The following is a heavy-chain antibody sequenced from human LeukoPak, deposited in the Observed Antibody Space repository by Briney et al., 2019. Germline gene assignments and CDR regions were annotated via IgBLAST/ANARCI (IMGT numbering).Heavy chain of an antibody. J-gene: IGHJ4*02. CDR1: GFTFSSYS. CDR2: ISSSSSTI. D-gene: IGHD3-3*01. CDR3: ARDGGGGPFDY. Sequence: GGSLSLSCAASGFTFSSYSMNWVRQAPGKGLEWVSYISSSSSTIYYADSVKGRFTISRDNAKNSLYLQMNSPRAEDTAVYYCARDGGGGPFDYWGQGTLVTVSS. V-gene: IGHV3-48*01.